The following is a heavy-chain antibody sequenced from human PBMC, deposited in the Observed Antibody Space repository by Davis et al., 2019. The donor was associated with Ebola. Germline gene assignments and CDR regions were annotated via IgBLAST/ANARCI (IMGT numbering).Heavy chain of an antibody. V-gene: IGHV4-30-4*08. J-gene: IGHJ4*02. Sequence: SETLSLTCTVSGGSISSSSYYWSWIRQPPGKGPEWIGYIYHSGSTDYSPSLKSRVTISVDTSKNQFSLKLTSVTAADTAVYFCARVGITIFGVVEKFDYWGQGTLVTVSS. CDR1: GGSISSSSYY. CDR3: ARVGITIFGVVEKFDY. D-gene: IGHD3-3*01. CDR2: IYHSGST.